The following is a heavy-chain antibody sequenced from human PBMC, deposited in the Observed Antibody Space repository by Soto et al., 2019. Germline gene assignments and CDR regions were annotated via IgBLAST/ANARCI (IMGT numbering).Heavy chain of an antibody. V-gene: IGHV3-23*01. D-gene: IGHD1-7*01. CDR3: AKDRVWNYDY. J-gene: IGHJ4*02. Sequence: EVQLLESGGGLVQPGGSLRLSCTASGFTFSSYAMSWVRQAPGKGLEWVSAISGSGGSTYYADSVKGRFTISRDNSKNTLQLKMNSLRAEDTAVYNCAKDRVWNYDYWGQGTLVTVSS. CDR1: GFTFSSYA. CDR2: ISGSGGST.